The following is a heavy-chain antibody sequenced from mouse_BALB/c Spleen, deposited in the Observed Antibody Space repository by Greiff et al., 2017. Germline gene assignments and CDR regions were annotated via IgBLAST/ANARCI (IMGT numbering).Heavy chain of an antibody. CDR1: GFTFSSYG. D-gene: IGHD2-1*01. Sequence: EVQLVESGGDLVKPGGSLKLSCAASGFTFSSYGMSWVRQTPDKRLEWVATISSGGSYTYYPDSVKGRFTISRDNAKNTLYLQMSSLKSEDTAMYYYARWDGTYAMDYWGQGTSVTVSS. V-gene: IGHV5-6*01. CDR2: ISSGGSYT. J-gene: IGHJ4*01. CDR3: ARWDGTYAMDY.